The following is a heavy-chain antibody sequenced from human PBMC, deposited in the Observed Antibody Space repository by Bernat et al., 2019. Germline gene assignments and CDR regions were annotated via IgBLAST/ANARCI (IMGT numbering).Heavy chain of an antibody. V-gene: IGHV5-51*01. D-gene: IGHD3-22*01. CDR1: GYSFTSYW. CDR3: AGQTDYYDSTPVAPLTPDLDD. Sequence: EVQLVQSGAEVKKPGESLKISCKGSGYSFTSYWIGWVRQMPGKGLEWMGIIYPGDSDTRYSPSFQGQVTISADKSISTAYLQWSSLKASDTAMYYCAGQTDYYDSTPVAPLTPDLDDWGQGTLVTVSS. CDR2: IYPGDSDT. J-gene: IGHJ4*02.